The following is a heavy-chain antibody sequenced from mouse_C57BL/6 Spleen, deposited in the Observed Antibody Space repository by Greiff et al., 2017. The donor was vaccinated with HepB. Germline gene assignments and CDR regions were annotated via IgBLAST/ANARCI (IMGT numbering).Heavy chain of an antibody. CDR3: ARTELGRNDY. CDR1: GFTFSDYG. J-gene: IGHJ2*01. V-gene: IGHV5-17*01. D-gene: IGHD4-1*01. Sequence: DVKLVESGGGLVKPGGSLKLSCAASGFTFSDYGMHWVRQAPEKGLEWVAYISSGSSTIYYADTVKGRFTISRDNAKNTLFLQMTSLRSEDTAMYYCARTELGRNDYWGQGTTLTVSS. CDR2: ISSGSSTI.